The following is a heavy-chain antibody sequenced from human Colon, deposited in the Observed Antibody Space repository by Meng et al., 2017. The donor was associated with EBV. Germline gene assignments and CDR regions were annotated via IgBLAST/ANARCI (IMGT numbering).Heavy chain of an antibody. CDR1: GFTFRGDA. Sequence: QVRWVGSGGGVGQPGRSLRLSCAASGFTFRGDAMHWVRQAPGKGLEWVAVISYDGTKIYYADSVNGRFTISRDNSKNTLYLQMNSLRPDDMAVYYCAREVWDSGVPPTYWGQGTLVTVSS. J-gene: IGHJ4*02. CDR2: ISYDGTKI. D-gene: IGHD3-10*01. CDR3: AREVWDSGVPPTY. V-gene: IGHV3-30-3*01.